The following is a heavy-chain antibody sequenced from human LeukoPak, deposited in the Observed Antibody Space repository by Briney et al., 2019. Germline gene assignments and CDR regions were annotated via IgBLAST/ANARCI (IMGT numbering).Heavy chain of an antibody. CDR3: ARHAFLYDYFDY. CDR1: GGSFSGHY. D-gene: IGHD3-3*02. V-gene: IGHV4-34*01. CDR2: INHSGST. J-gene: IGHJ4*02. Sequence: SETLSLTCDVYGGSFSGHYWTWIRQSPGKGLEWIGEINHSGSTNYNPSLKSRVTISVDTSKNQFSLKLSSVTAADTAVYYCARHAFLYDYFDYWGQGTLVTVSS.